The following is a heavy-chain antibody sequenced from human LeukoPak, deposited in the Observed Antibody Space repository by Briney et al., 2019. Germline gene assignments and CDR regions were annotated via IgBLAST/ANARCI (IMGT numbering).Heavy chain of an antibody. Sequence: PGGSLRLSCAASGFIFSRYAVHWVRQAPGKGLESASAISSNGDSTYYANSVKGRFTISRDNSKNTLYLQMNSLRAEDTAVYYCAKAPPDYSYYYYVDVWGKGTTVTVSS. J-gene: IGHJ6*03. V-gene: IGHV3-64*01. CDR1: GFIFSRYA. CDR2: ISSNGDST. CDR3: AKAPPDYSYYYYVDV.